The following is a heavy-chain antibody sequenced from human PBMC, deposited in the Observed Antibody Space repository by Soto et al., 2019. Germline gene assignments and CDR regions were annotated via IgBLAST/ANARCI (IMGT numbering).Heavy chain of an antibody. Sequence: SETLSLTCTVSGGSISSGGYYWSWIRQHPWKGLKWIGYIYYSGSTYYNPSLKSRVTISVDTSKNQFSLKLSSVTAADTAVYYCARDKLYCSSTSCWGYYYYMDVWGNRTTVTVSS. CDR2: IYYSGST. CDR1: GGSISSGGYY. CDR3: ARDKLYCSSTSCWGYYYYMDV. D-gene: IGHD2-2*01. J-gene: IGHJ6*03. V-gene: IGHV4-31*03.